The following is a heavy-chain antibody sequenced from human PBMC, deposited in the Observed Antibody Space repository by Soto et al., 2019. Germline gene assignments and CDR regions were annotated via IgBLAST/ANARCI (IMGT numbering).Heavy chain of an antibody. J-gene: IGHJ6*02. CDR2: INHGGST. V-gene: IGHV4-34*01. D-gene: IGHD3-10*01. CDR3: ARGRNYYGSGSYYILAYYYGMDV. CDR1: GVSFRGSY. Sequence: SETLSLTCAVYGVSFRGSYCRWIRQPQGKGREWIGEINHGGSTNYTPSLKSRVTISVDTSKNQFSLKLSSVTAADTAVYYCARGRNYYGSGSYYILAYYYGMDVWGQGTTVT.